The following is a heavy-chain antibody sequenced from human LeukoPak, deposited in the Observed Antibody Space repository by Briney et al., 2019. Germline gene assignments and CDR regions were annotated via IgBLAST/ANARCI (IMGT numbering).Heavy chain of an antibody. Sequence: ASAKVSCEPSGYTFTGYFMHTVREAPGQGHEWLGWINPNSGGTNYAQKYQGRVTMTRDTSISTAYMELSRLRSDDTAMYYCARDSVGYFDYWGQGTLVSVSS. CDR3: ARDSVGYFDY. CDR1: GYTFTGYF. CDR2: INPNSGGT. J-gene: IGHJ4*02. D-gene: IGHD1-26*01. V-gene: IGHV1-2*02.